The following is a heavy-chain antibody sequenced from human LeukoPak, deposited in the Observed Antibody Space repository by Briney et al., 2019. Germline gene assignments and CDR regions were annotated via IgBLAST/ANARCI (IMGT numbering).Heavy chain of an antibody. D-gene: IGHD3-16*01. Sequence: GASVKVSCKASGYTFTGYYMHWVRQAPGQGLEWMGWINPNSGGTNYAQKFQGRVTMTRDTSISTAYMELSRLRSDDTAVYYCARDRGLGPGDFDYWGQGTLVTVSS. V-gene: IGHV1-2*02. CDR2: INPNSGGT. CDR3: ARDRGLGPGDFDY. CDR1: GYTFTGYY. J-gene: IGHJ4*02.